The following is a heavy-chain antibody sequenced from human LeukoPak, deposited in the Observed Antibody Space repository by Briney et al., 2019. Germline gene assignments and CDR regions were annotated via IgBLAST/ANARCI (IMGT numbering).Heavy chain of an antibody. V-gene: IGHV1-24*01. CDR1: GYTLTELS. D-gene: IGHD4-17*01. J-gene: IGHJ5*02. Sequence: ASVKVSCKVSGYTLTELSMHWVRQAPGKGLEWMGGFDPEDGETIYAQKFQGRVTMTEDTSTDTAYVELSSLRSEDTAVYYCATKGADGDWFDPWGQGTLVTVSS. CDR3: ATKGADGDWFDP. CDR2: FDPEDGET.